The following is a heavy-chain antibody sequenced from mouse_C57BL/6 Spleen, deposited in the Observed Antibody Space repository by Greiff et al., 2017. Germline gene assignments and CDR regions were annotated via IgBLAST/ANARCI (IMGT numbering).Heavy chain of an antibody. V-gene: IGHV5-16*01. J-gene: IGHJ1*03. D-gene: IGHD1-1*01. CDR1: GFTFSDYY. CDR3: ARDITTEGYFDV. CDR2: INYDGSST. Sequence: EVHLVESEGGLVQPGSSMKLSCTASGFTFSDYYMAWVRQVPEKGLEWVANINYDGSSTYYLDSLKSRFIISRDNAKNILYLQMSSLKSEDTATYYCARDITTEGYFDVWGTGTTVTVAS.